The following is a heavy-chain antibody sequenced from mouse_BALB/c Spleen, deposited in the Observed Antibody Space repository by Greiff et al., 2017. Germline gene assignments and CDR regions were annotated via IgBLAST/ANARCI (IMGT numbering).Heavy chain of an antibody. D-gene: IGHD1-1*01. J-gene: IGHJ3*01. CDR1: GFSLTGYG. V-gene: IGHV2-6-7*01. Sequence: QVQLQQSGPGLVAPSQSLSITCTVSGFSLTGYGVNWVRQPPGKGLEWLGMIWGDGSTDYNSALKSRLSISKDNSKSQVFLKMNSLQTDDTARYYCARDYYGSSYSTSWFAYWGQGTLVTVSA. CDR3: ARDYYGSSYSTSWFAY. CDR2: IWGDGST.